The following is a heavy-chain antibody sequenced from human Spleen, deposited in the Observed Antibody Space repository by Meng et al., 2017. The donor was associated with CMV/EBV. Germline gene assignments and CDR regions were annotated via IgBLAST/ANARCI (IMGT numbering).Heavy chain of an antibody. D-gene: IGHD3-10*01. V-gene: IGHV3-23*01. CDR1: ALTFSNYV. CDR3: AKDPGVGWYFDL. J-gene: IGHJ2*01. CDR2: ISGIDGTT. Sequence: SCAASALTFSNYVMSWVRQAPGKGLEWVSAISGIDGTTYYADSVKGRFTISRDNSKNTLYLQMNSLRAEDTAVYYCAKDPGVGWYFDLWGRGTLVTVSS.